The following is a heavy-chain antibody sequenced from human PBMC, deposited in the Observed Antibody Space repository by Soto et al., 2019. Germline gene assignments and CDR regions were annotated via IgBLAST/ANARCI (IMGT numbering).Heavy chain of an antibody. CDR1: GFSLSSTRVA. CDR3: AHIVVAGLGYYFDY. Sequence: QITLKESGPTLVKPTQTLTLTCTFSGFSLSSTRVAVCWIRQPPGEALEWLALIYWDDDKRYSPFLKSRLTITKDTSKNQVVLTMSNMDYVDTARYYCAHIVVAGLGYYFDYWGQGTLVTVSS. CDR2: IYWDDDK. J-gene: IGHJ4*02. D-gene: IGHD6-19*01. V-gene: IGHV2-5*02.